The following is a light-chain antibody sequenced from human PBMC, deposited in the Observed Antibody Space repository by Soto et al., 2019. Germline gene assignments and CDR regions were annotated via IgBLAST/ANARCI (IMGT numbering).Light chain of an antibody. V-gene: IGKV2-28*01. Sequence: DIVMTQAPLSLPVTPGEPASISCRSSQSLLHSNGYNYLDWYLQKPGQSPQLLIYLGSNRASGVPDRISGSGSGTYFTLKISRVEAEDVVVYYCIQALQTPKTFGQGTKVEIK. CDR2: LGS. CDR1: QSLLHSNGYNY. CDR3: IQALQTPKT. J-gene: IGKJ1*01.